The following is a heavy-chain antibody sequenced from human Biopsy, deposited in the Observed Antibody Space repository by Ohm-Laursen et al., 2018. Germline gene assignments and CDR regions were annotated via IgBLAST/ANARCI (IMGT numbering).Heavy chain of an antibody. D-gene: IGHD2-2*01. V-gene: IGHV3-74*01. CDR3: ARGGYCSRTSCYPDY. Sequence: SPRLSCAASGYTFSSYWMHWVRQAPGKGLVWVSRINRDGSSTTYADSVKGRFTISRDRAKNTLYLQMNSLRAEDTAVYYCARGGYCSRTSCYPDYWGQGTLVTVSS. J-gene: IGHJ4*02. CDR2: INRDGSST. CDR1: GYTFSSYW.